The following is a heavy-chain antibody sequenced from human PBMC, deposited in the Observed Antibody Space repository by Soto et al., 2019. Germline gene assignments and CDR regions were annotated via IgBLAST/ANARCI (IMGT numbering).Heavy chain of an antibody. Sequence: GGSLRLSCAASGFTLSRYCIHWVRQAPGKGLEWVAVIWFDGINKNYADSVKGRFTVSKDNSKNTLYLQMDGLGAEDTAVYYCARAYDTSGYHYFDYWGQGTLVTVSS. CDR3: ARAYDTSGYHYFDY. J-gene: IGHJ4*02. CDR2: IWFDGINK. V-gene: IGHV3-33*01. CDR1: GFTLSRYC. D-gene: IGHD3-22*01.